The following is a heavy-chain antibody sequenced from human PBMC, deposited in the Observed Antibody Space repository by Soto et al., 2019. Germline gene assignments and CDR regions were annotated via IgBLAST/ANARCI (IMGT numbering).Heavy chain of an antibody. CDR1: GFTFSSYA. D-gene: IGHD6-13*01. Sequence: GGSLRLSCAASGFTFSSYAMSWVRQAPGKGLEWVSAISGSGGSTYYADSVKGRFTISRDNSKNTLYLQMNSLRAEDTALYYCAKGGSSSWRNYFDYWGQGTLVTVSS. V-gene: IGHV3-23*01. J-gene: IGHJ4*02. CDR2: ISGSGGST. CDR3: AKGGSSSWRNYFDY.